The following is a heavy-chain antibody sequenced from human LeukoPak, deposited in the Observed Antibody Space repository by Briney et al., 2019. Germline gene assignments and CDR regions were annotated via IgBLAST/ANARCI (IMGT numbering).Heavy chain of an antibody. Sequence: GGSLRLSCAASGFTFSSYSMNWVRQAPGKGLEWVSSISSSSSYIYYADSVKGRFTISRDNAKNSLYLQMNSLRAEDTAVYYCAREMGSYYDSRGYYNDYWGQGTLVTVSS. V-gene: IGHV3-21*01. CDR1: GFTFSSYS. CDR3: AREMGSYYDSRGYYNDY. J-gene: IGHJ4*02. D-gene: IGHD3-22*01. CDR2: ISSSSSYI.